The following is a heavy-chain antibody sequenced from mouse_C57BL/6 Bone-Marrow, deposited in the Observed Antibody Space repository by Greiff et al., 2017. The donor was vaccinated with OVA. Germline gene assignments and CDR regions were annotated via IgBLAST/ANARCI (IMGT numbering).Heavy chain of an antibody. CDR2: SRNKANDYTT. CDR1: GFTFSDFY. D-gene: IGHD2-4*01. CDR3: ARDVIYYDYDEGAMDY. J-gene: IGHJ4*01. Sequence: EVKVVESGGGLVQSGRSLRLSCATSGFTFSDFYMEWVRQAPGKGLEWIAASRNKANDYTTEYSASVKGRFIVSRDTSQSILYLQMNALRAEDTAIYDCARDVIYYDYDEGAMDYWGQGTSVTVSS. V-gene: IGHV7-1*01.